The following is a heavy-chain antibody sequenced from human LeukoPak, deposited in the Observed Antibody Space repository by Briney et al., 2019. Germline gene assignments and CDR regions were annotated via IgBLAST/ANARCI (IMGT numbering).Heavy chain of an antibody. CDR1: GGTFSSYA. V-gene: IGHV1-69*05. CDR3: ARGVDRSITIFGPGY. Sequence: ASVKVSCKASGGTFSSYAISWVRQAPGQGLEWMGGIIPIFGTANYAQKFQGRVTITTDESTSTAYMELSSLRSEDTAVYYCARGVDRSITIFGPGYWGQGTLVTVSS. CDR2: IIPIFGTA. D-gene: IGHD3-3*01. J-gene: IGHJ4*02.